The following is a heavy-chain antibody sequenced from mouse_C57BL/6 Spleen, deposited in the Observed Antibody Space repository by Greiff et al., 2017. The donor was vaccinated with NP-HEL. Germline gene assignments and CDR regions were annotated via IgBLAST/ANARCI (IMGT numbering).Heavy chain of an antibody. CDR2: ISSGSSTI. Sequence: VQLKESGGGLVKPGGSLKLSCAASGFTFSDYGMHWVRQAPEKGLEWVAYISSGSSTIYYADTVKGRFTISRDNANNTLFLQMTSLRSEDTAMYYCARDYGSSYAWFAYWGQGTLVTVSA. CDR1: GFTFSDYG. D-gene: IGHD1-1*01. J-gene: IGHJ3*01. V-gene: IGHV5-17*01. CDR3: ARDYGSSYAWFAY.